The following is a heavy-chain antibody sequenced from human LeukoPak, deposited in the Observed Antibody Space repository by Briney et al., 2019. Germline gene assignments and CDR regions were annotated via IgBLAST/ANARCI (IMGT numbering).Heavy chain of an antibody. CDR1: GYSISSGYY. CDR2: INHSGNT. D-gene: IGHD2-2*01. J-gene: IGHJ5*02. CDR3: ARGEPYCSSTSCYVGWFDP. Sequence: SETLSLTCAVSGYSISSGYYWSWIRQPPGKGLEWIGEINHSGNTNYNPSLKSRVTISVDTSKNQFSLKLSSVTAADTAVYYCARGEPYCSSTSCYVGWFDPWGQGTLVTVSS. V-gene: IGHV4-34*01.